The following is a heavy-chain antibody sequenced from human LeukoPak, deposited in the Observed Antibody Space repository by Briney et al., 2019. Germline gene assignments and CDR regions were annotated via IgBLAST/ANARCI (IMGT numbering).Heavy chain of an antibody. J-gene: IGHJ4*02. Sequence: GGSLRLSCAASGFTFSSYGMHWVRQAPGKGLEWVAVISYDGSNKYYADSVKGRFTISRDNSKNTLYLQMNSLGAEDTAVYYCAKDYCGGSCYSDYWGQGTLVTVSS. CDR1: GFTFSSYG. V-gene: IGHV3-30*18. CDR2: ISYDGSNK. CDR3: AKDYCGGSCYSDY. D-gene: IGHD2-15*01.